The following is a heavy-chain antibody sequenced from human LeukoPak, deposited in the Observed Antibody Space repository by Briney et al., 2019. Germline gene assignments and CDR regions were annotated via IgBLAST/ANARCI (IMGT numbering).Heavy chain of an antibody. V-gene: IGHV4-4*08. CDR2: IYTSGST. J-gene: IGHJ4*02. D-gene: IGHD2-2*02. CDR1: GGSISSYY. CDR3: ARDLTGYCSSTSCYTMGYFDY. Sequence: SETLSLTCTVSGGSISSYYWSWIRQPPGKGLEWIGYIYTSGSTNYNPSLKSRVTMSVDTSKNQFSLKLSSVTAADTAVYYCARDLTGYCSSTSCYTMGYFDYWGQGTLVTVSS.